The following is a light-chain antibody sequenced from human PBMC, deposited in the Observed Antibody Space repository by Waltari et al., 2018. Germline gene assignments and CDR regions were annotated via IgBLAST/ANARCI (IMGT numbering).Light chain of an antibody. J-gene: IGKJ2*01. CDR2: GAS. V-gene: IGKV3-20*01. Sequence: EIVLTQSPGTLSLSPGERATLSCRASQSVSSSYLAWYQQKPGQPPRLLMYGASSRATGIPDRFSGSGSGTDFTLTISRLEPEDFAVYYCQQFGFSRYTFGQGTKLEIK. CDR1: QSVSSSY. CDR3: QQFGFSRYT.